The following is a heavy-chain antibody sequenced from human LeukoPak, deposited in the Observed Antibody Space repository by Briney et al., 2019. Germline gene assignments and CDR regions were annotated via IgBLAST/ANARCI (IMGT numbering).Heavy chain of an antibody. V-gene: IGHV3-21*01. CDR3: ARSSSWTDFDS. CDR1: GFSFDTYT. D-gene: IGHD6-13*01. CDR2: ISSSTVYI. J-gene: IGHJ4*02. Sequence: GGSLSLSCAASGFSFDTYTMNWVRQAPGKGLEWVSSISSSTVYIYYADSVKGRFTISRDNAKNSLYLQMNSLRAEDTAVYYCARSSSWTDFDSWGQGTLVTVSS.